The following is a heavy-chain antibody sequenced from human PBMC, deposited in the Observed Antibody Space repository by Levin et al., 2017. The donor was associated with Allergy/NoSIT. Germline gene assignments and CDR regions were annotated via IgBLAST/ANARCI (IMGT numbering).Heavy chain of an antibody. Sequence: LSLTCAASGFTFSSYTMHWVRQAPGKGPEWVAIIWYDGSNKFYADSVKGRFTISRDNSQNTLHLQMTSLRGEDTAVYYCARDDSAKAVAGTLVTFWGQGTLVTVSS. D-gene: IGHD6-19*01. J-gene: IGHJ4*02. CDR1: GFTFSSYT. V-gene: IGHV3-33*01. CDR3: ARDDSAKAVAGTLVTF. CDR2: IWYDGSNK.